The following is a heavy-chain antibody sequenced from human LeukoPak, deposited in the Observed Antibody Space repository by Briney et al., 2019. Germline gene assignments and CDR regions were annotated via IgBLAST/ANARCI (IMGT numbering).Heavy chain of an antibody. Sequence: SETLSLTCTVSGYSISSCYYRGWSRQPPGKGLEWIGYIYYSGSTNYNPSLKRRLTISVDTSTTQFSPKLRSVTAAGPAVYYCAGGTSWYVVDYWGQGTLVTVSS. CDR2: IYYSGST. V-gene: IGHV4-38-2*02. CDR3: AGGTSWYVVDY. CDR1: GYSISSCYY. J-gene: IGHJ4*02. D-gene: IGHD6-13*01.